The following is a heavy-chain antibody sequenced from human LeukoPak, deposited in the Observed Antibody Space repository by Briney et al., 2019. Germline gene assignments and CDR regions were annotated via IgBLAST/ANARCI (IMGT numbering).Heavy chain of an antibody. J-gene: IGHJ6*03. CDR1: GYTLTGLS. CDR3: ARDTSRTDYYYYYMDV. CDR2: FDHEDGET. D-gene: IGHD6-13*01. Sequence: GASVKVSCKVSGYTLTGLSLHWVRQAPATGLEWMGGFDHEDGETIDAQKFQGRVTMTTDTSTSTAYMELRSLRSDDTAVYYCARDTSRTDYYYYYMDVWGKGTTVTISS. V-gene: IGHV1-24*01.